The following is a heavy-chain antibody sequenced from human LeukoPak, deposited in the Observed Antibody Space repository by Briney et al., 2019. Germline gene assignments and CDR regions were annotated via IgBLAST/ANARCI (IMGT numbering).Heavy chain of an antibody. CDR2: ISGDSRYI. J-gene: IGHJ4*02. Sequence: GGSLTLSCAASGFTFSDYSLNWVRQAPGKGLEWVSCISGDSRYIYYADSVKGRSTISRDNAQNSLYLHMNSLRAEDTAVYYCARGPFSSSWSEFDYWGQGTLSPSPQ. D-gene: IGHD6-13*01. CDR3: ARGPFSSSWSEFDY. V-gene: IGHV3-21*06. CDR1: GFTFSDYS.